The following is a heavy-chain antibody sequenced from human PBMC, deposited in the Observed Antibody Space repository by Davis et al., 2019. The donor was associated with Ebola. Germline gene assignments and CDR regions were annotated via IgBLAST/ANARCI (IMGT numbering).Heavy chain of an antibody. V-gene: IGHV4-34*01. D-gene: IGHD3-10*01. Sequence: PSETLSLTCAVYGGSFSGYYWSWIRQPPGKGLEWIGEINHSGSTNYNPSLKSRVTISVDTSKNQFSLKLSSVTAADTAVYYCARGGDITSRHLQDYWGQGTLVTVSS. CDR3: ARGGDITSRHLQDY. CDR1: GGSFSGYY. J-gene: IGHJ4*02. CDR2: INHSGST.